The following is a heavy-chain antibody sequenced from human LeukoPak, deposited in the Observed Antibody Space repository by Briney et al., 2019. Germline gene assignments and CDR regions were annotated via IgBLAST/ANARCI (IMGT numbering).Heavy chain of an antibody. Sequence: GGSLRLSCAAYGFTFSDYYMSWIRQAPGKGLEWVSYISSSGSTIYYADSVKGRFTISRDNAKNSLYLQMNSLRAEDTAVYYCAGAVAGDLFDYWGQGTLVTVSS. D-gene: IGHD6-19*01. CDR1: GFTFSDYY. CDR2: ISSSGSTI. CDR3: AGAVAGDLFDY. V-gene: IGHV3-11*01. J-gene: IGHJ4*02.